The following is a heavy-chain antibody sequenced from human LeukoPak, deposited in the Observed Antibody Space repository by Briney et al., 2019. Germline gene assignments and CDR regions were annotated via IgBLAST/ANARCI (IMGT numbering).Heavy chain of an antibody. D-gene: IGHD5-12*01. CDR3: ARVSGYDWESFYDY. Sequence: SETLSLTCTVSGGSISSYYWSWIRQPAGKGLEWIGRIYTSGSTNYNPSLKSRVTMSVDTSKNQFSLKLSSVTAADTAMYYCARVSGYDWESFYDYWGQGSLVTVSS. J-gene: IGHJ4*02. V-gene: IGHV4-4*07. CDR1: GGSISSYY. CDR2: IYTSGST.